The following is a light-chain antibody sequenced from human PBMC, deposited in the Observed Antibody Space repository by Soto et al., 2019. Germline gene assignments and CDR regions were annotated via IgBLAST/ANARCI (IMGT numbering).Light chain of an antibody. V-gene: IGLV1-40*01. CDR3: QSYDSSLSGSV. CDR2: GNT. CDR1: SSNIGAVFD. Sequence: QAVVTQPPSVSGAPGQRVTISCTGSSSNIGAVFDVHWYQQLRGTAPKLLIYGNTNRPSGVPDRFSGSKSGTSASLAITGLQAEDEADYYCQSYDSSLSGSVFGGGTQLTVL. J-gene: IGLJ2*01.